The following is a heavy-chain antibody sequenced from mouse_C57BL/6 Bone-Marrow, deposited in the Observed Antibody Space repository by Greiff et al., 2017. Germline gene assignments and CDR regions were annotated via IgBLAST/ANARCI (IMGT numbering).Heavy chain of an antibody. CDR2: IYPGDGDT. V-gene: IGHV1-80*01. CDR1: GYAFSTYW. Sequence: VQLQQSGAELVKPGASVKISCTVSGYAFSTYWMNWVKQRPGKGLEWIGQIYPGDGDTNYKGKFKGKATLTADKSSSTAYMQLSSLTSADSAVXFCGRDWDYFPYWGQGTTRPVS. D-gene: IGHD4-1*01. J-gene: IGHJ2*01. CDR3: GRDWDYFPY.